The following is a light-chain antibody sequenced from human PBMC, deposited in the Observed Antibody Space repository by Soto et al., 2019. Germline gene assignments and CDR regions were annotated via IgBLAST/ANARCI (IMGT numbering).Light chain of an antibody. J-gene: IGKJ1*01. CDR1: QSVSSKY. CDR2: GTS. CDR3: QQYNNWPPWT. V-gene: IGKV3-20*01. Sequence: EIVLTQSPGTLSLSPGERATLSCRASQSVSSKYLAWYQQKPGQAPRVLIYGTSIRASGVPERFSGGGSGTDFTLTISSLQSEDSAVYYCQQYNNWPPWTFGQGTKVEIK.